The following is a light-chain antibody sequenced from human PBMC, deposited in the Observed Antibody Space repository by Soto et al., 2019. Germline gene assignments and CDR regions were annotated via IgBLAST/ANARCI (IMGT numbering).Light chain of an antibody. Sequence: DIQMTQSPSTLSASVGDRVTITCRASQSISTWLAWYQQKPGKAPKLLIYKASSLERGVPSRFSGSGSGTEFTLTISSLQPDDFATYYCQQYNSLGVTFGGGTKVEIK. CDR3: QQYNSLGVT. CDR1: QSISTW. J-gene: IGKJ4*01. CDR2: KAS. V-gene: IGKV1-5*03.